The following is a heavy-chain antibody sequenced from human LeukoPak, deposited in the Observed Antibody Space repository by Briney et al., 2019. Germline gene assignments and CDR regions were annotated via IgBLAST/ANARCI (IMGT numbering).Heavy chain of an antibody. CDR3: ASGHGYNYYPFDY. J-gene: IGHJ4*02. D-gene: IGHD5-24*01. Sequence: SETLSLTCAVSGGSISSNSYYWGWIRQPPGKGLEWIGSIYYSGSTYYNPSLKSRVTISVDTSKNQFSLKLSSVTPEDTAVYYCASGHGYNYYPFDYWGQGTLVTVSS. V-gene: IGHV4-39*01. CDR2: IYYSGST. CDR1: GGSISSNSYY.